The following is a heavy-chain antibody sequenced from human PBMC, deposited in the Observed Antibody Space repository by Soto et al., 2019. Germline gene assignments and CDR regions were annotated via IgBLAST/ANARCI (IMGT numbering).Heavy chain of an antibody. CDR1: GFTFRNYG. CDR3: ARDQLYYNDISGRPLNAFDV. CDR2: IGLGSSTK. D-gene: IGHD3-22*01. Sequence: GGSLILSCAASGFTFRNYGMNWVRQAPGKGLEWVSYIGLGSSTKYYADSVEGRFTISRDNAKNSLYLQMNSLRAEDTAVYYCARDQLYYNDISGRPLNAFDVWGQGTMVTV. J-gene: IGHJ3*01. V-gene: IGHV3-48*01.